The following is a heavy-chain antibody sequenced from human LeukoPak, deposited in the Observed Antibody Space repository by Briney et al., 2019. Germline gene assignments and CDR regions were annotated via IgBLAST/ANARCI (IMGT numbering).Heavy chain of an antibody. J-gene: IGHJ5*02. D-gene: IGHD1-14*01. V-gene: IGHV5-51*01. CDR2: VYPGGSIT. CDR3: ACRKYFSTWSDP. CDR1: GSSFTTYW. Sequence: KYGESLKISCQGFGSSFTTYWIGWVRQTPGKGLEWMGIVYPGGSITHYSPSFQGQVTISADKSTSTAYLQWSSLKASDTAMYYCACRKYFSTWSDPWGQGTLVTVSS.